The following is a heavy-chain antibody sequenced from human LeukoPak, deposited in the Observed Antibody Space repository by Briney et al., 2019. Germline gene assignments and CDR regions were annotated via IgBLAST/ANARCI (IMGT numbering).Heavy chain of an antibody. Sequence: SETLSLTCTVSGGSISSISYYWGWIRQPPGKGLEWIGSIYHNGSTYYNPSLKSRVTISVDTSKNQFSLKLSSVTAADTAVYYCARPRVLWFGGGSWFDPWGQGTLVTVSS. V-gene: IGHV4-39*01. CDR1: GGSISSISYY. J-gene: IGHJ5*02. D-gene: IGHD3-10*01. CDR3: ARPRVLWFGGGSWFDP. CDR2: IYHNGST.